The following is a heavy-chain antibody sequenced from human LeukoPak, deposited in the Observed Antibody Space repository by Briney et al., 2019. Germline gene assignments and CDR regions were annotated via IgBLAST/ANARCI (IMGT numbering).Heavy chain of an antibody. D-gene: IGHD5-18*01. J-gene: IGHJ4*02. V-gene: IGHV3-21*01. CDR2: ISSGSRYI. CDR3: ARDKGYSYGYNY. CDR1: GFTFSSYT. Sequence: GGSLRLSCAASGFTFSSYTMNWVRQAPGKGLEWVSSISSGSRYIYYADSVKGRFTISRDNAKNSLYLQMNSLRAEDTAFYYCARDKGYSYGYNYWGQGTLVTVSS.